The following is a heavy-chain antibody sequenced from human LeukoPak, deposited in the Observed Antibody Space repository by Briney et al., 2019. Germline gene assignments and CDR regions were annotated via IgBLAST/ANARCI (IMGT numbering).Heavy chain of an antibody. CDR2: IIPIFGTA. D-gene: IGHD6-13*01. CDR3: ASDSSSQAFDI. Sequence: ASVKVSCKASGGTFSSYAISWVRQAPGQGLEWMGRIIPIFGTANYAQKFQGRVTITTDESTSTAYMELSSLGSEDTAVYYCASDSSSQAFDIWGQGTMVTVSS. V-gene: IGHV1-69*05. J-gene: IGHJ3*02. CDR1: GGTFSSYA.